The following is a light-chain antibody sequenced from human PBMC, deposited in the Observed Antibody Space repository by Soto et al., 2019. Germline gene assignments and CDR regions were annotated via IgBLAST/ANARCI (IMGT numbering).Light chain of an antibody. V-gene: IGKV3-15*01. CDR1: QSVSSTY. CDR3: QQYADWPRT. J-gene: IGKJ5*01. Sequence: EIVLTQSPGTLSLSPGERATLSCRASQSVSSTYLAWYQQKPGQAPRLLIYGASTRATGIPARFSGSGSGTEFTLTISSLQSGDFAVYYCQQYADWPRTFGQGTRLEIK. CDR2: GAS.